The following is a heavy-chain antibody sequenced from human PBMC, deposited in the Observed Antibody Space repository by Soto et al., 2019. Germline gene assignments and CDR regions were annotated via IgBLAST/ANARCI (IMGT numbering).Heavy chain of an antibody. CDR1: GGSISSSSYY. V-gene: IGHV4-39*01. CDR3: ARLRTYCGGDCYPY. J-gene: IGHJ4*02. D-gene: IGHD2-21*01. Sequence: QLQLQESGPGLVKPSETLSLTCTVPGGSISSSSYYWGWMRQPPGKGLEWFGSIYYSGSTYYNPSLKSRITRSVDTSKNQFSLKLSSVTAADTAVYYCARLRTYCGGDCYPYWGQGTLVTVSS. CDR2: IYYSGST.